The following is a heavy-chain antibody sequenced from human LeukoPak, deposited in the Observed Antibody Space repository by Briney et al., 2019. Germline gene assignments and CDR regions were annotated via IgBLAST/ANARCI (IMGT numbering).Heavy chain of an antibody. CDR1: GFTFSSYS. CDR3: ARDGIVGALYYYYYYMDV. Sequence: PGGSLRLSCAASGFTFSSYSMNWVRQAPGKGLEWVSYISSSSSTIYYADSVKGRFTISRDNAKNSLYLQMNSLRAEDTAVYYCARDGIVGALYYYYYYMDVWGKGTTVTVSS. CDR2: ISSSSSTI. V-gene: IGHV3-48*01. D-gene: IGHD1-26*01. J-gene: IGHJ6*03.